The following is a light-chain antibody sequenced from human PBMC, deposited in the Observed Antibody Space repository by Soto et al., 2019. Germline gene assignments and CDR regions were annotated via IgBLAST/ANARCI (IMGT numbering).Light chain of an antibody. V-gene: IGKV3-11*01. CDR1: ESVDFH. Sequence: VLTQSPATLSLSPGKRATLSCRASESVDFHLAWYQQKPGQAPRLLIYDASVRATGTPARFSGSGSGTAFTLTISSLEPEDFALHYCQQRSTWPTFGQGTRLEI. CDR2: DAS. CDR3: QQRSTWPT. J-gene: IGKJ5*01.